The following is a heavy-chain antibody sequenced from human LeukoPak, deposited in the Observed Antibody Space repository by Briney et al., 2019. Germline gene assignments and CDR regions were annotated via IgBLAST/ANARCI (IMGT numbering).Heavy chain of an antibody. Sequence: HPGGSLRLSCAASGFTFSSYAMSWVRQAPGKGLEWVSAISGSGGSTYYADSVKGRFTISRDNSKNTLYLQMNSLRAEDTAVYYCAKAPYSSGWYGDFDYWGQGTLVTVSS. CDR2: ISGSGGST. CDR3: AKAPYSSGWYGDFDY. CDR1: GFTFSSYA. J-gene: IGHJ4*02. D-gene: IGHD6-19*01. V-gene: IGHV3-23*01.